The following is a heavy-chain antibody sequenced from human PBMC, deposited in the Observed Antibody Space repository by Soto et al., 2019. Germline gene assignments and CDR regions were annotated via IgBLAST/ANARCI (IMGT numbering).Heavy chain of an antibody. V-gene: IGHV3-48*02. J-gene: IGHJ4*02. CDR3: ARDRTEFLAIPGTFHY. Sequence: GVSLRLSCAASGFTFSSYSMNWVRQAPGRGLEWVSCISGSSSNIYYADSVKGRFTISRDNAKNSVYLQMNSLSDEDTAVYFCARDRTEFLAIPGTFHYWGQGALVNVSS. CDR1: GFTFSSYS. D-gene: IGHD6-13*01. CDR2: ISGSSSNI.